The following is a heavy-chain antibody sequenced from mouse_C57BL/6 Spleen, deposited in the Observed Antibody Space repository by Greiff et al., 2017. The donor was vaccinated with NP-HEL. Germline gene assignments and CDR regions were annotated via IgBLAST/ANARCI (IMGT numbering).Heavy chain of an antibody. J-gene: IGHJ4*01. V-gene: IGHV2-6*01. Sequence: QVHVKQSGPGLVAPSQRLSIPCTVSGFSLTSYGVDWVRQSPGKGLEWLGVIWGVGSTNYNSALKSRLSISKDNSKSQVFLKMNSLQTDDTAMYYCARSTMITRAMDYWGQGTSVTVSS. D-gene: IGHD2-4*01. CDR1: GFSLTSYG. CDR2: IWGVGST. CDR3: ARSTMITRAMDY.